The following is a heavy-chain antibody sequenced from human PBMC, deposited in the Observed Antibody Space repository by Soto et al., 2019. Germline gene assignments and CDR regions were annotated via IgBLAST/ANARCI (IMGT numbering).Heavy chain of an antibody. D-gene: IGHD2-2*01. J-gene: IGHJ6*02. Sequence: ASVKVSCKASGGTFSSYAISWVRQAPGQGLEWMGGIIPIFGTANYAQKFQGRVTITADESTSTAYMELSSLRSEDTAVYYCARDLKIAEDCSSTNCHRYYYYGMDVWGQGTTVTVSS. CDR3: ARDLKIAEDCSSTNCHRYYYYGMDV. V-gene: IGHV1-69*13. CDR1: GGTFSSYA. CDR2: IIPIFGTA.